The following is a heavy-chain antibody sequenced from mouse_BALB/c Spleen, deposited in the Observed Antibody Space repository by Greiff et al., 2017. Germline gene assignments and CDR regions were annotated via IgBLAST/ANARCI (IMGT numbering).Heavy chain of an antibody. V-gene: IGHV5-15*02. CDR3: ARAYGNPYYFDD. CDR1: GFTFSDYG. D-gene: IGHD2-1*01. CDR2: ISNLAYSI. Sequence: EVKLMESGGGLVQPGGSRKLSCAASGFTFSDYGMAWVRQAPGKGPEWVAFISNLAYSIYYADTVTGRFTISRENAKNTLYLEMSSLRSEDTAMYYCARAYGNPYYFDDWGQGTTLTVSS. J-gene: IGHJ2*01.